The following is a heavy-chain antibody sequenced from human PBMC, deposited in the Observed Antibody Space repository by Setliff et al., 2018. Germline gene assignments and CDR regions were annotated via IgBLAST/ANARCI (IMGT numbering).Heavy chain of an antibody. CDR3: ARGKLRSSRWYDRDGLDI. CDR1: DGSLYSGNYY. CDR2: IHGTEGT. V-gene: IGHV4-61*10. Sequence: SETLSLTCTVSDGSLYSGNYYWTWIRQPAGKALEWIGHIHGTEGTHYNPSLESRVTISVDTSKNQFSLKLRSVTAADTAVYFCARGKLRSSRWYDRDGLDIWGQGTLVTVSS. D-gene: IGHD6-13*01. J-gene: IGHJ3*02.